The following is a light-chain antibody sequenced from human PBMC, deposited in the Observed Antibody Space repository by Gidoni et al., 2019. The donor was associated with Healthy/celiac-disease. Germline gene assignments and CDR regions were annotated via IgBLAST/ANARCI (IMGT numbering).Light chain of an antibody. J-gene: IGKJ4*01. V-gene: IGKV1-5*03. CDR2: KAS. CDR1: QSISSW. Sequence: DRQMTQSPSTLSASVGDRVTITCRASQSISSWLAWYQQRPGKAPKLLIYKASSLESGVPSRFSGSGAGTEFTLTISSLQPDDFATYYCQQYNSYSALTFGGGTKVEIK. CDR3: QQYNSYSALT.